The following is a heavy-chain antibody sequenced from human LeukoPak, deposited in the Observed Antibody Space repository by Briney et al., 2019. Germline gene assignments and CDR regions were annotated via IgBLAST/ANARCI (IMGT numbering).Heavy chain of an antibody. D-gene: IGHD6-6*01. CDR3: AREYSSSSGSVSDY. Sequence: PGGSLRLSCAASGFTFSSYNMNWVRQAPGKGLEWVSYITSSSSTIYYADSVKGRFTISRDNAKNSLYLQMNSLRDEDTAVYYCAREYSSSSGSVSDYWGQGTLVTVSP. CDR1: GFTFSSYN. V-gene: IGHV3-48*02. CDR2: ITSSSSTI. J-gene: IGHJ4*02.